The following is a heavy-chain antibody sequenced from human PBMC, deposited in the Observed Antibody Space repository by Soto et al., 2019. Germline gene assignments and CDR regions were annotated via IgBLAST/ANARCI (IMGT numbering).Heavy chain of an antibody. D-gene: IGHD4-17*01. V-gene: IGHV3-30-3*01. CDR2: ISYDGTKK. J-gene: IGHJ4*02. Sequence: QVQLVQSGGGVVQPGRSLRLSCAASGFSLSDFAMHWVHQAPGKGLEWVAVISYDGTKKYFADSVKGRFTISRDNSNNTLFLQMNNLRPDDTAVYYCASPVGDYDPYFHYWGQGTLVTVSS. CDR3: ASPVGDYDPYFHY. CDR1: GFSLSDFA.